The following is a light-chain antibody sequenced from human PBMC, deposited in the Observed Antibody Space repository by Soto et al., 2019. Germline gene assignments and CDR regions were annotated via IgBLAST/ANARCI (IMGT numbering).Light chain of an antibody. CDR1: QSVSTN. J-gene: IGKJ1*01. V-gene: IGKV3-15*01. CDR3: QQYSNWPRT. CDR2: GAS. Sequence: EIVVTQSPATLSVSPGERATLSCTASQSVSTNLAWYQQKPGRAPRLLIYGASTRATGIPARFSGSGSGTEFTLTISSLQSEDFAVYHCQQYSNWPRTFGQGTKVDI.